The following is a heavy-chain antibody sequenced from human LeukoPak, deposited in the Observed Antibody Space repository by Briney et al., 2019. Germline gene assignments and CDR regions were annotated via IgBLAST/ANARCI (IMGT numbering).Heavy chain of an antibody. V-gene: IGHV4-39*07. Sequence: SETLSLTCTVSGGSISSNNYYWGWIRQPPGKGLEWIGSIYYSGSTYYKPSLKSRVTISVDTSKNQFSLKLSSVTAADTAVYYCAGGPYYYDSSGYPNWYFDLWGRGTLVTVSS. D-gene: IGHD3-22*01. CDR3: AGGPYYYDSSGYPNWYFDL. CDR2: IYYSGST. J-gene: IGHJ2*01. CDR1: GGSISSNNYY.